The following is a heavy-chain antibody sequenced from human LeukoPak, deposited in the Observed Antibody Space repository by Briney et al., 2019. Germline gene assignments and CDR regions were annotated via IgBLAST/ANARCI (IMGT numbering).Heavy chain of an antibody. CDR3: ARHPGRLFDY. Sequence: PSETLSLTCTVSGGSISSSSYYWGWIRQPPGKGLEWIGGIYYSGSTYYNPSLKSRVTISVDTSKNQFSLKLSSVTAADTAVYYCARHPGRLFDYWGQGTLVTVSS. CDR1: GGSISSSSYY. CDR2: IYYSGST. V-gene: IGHV4-39*01. J-gene: IGHJ4*02.